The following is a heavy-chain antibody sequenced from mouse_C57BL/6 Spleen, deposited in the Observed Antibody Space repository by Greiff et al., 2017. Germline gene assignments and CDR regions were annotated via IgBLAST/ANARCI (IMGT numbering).Heavy chain of an antibody. CDR2: IYPYNGVS. V-gene: IGHV1-31*01. Sequence: VQLQQSGPELVKPGASVKIYCKASGYSFTGYYMPWVKQSHGNILDWIGYIYPYNGVSSYTQKFKGKATLTVDKSSSTAYMELRSLTSEDSAVYYWAYYYGSGQAWFDYWGQGTLVTVSA. CDR1: GYSFTGYY. D-gene: IGHD1-1*01. J-gene: IGHJ3*01. CDR3: AYYYGSGQAWFDY.